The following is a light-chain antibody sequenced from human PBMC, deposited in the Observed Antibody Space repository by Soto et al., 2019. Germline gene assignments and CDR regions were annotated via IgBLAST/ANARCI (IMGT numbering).Light chain of an antibody. J-gene: IGKJ4*01. CDR1: QSISSY. CDR2: AAS. Sequence: DIQMTPSPSSLSASVGDRVTITCRASQSISSYLNWYQQQPGKAPKLLIYAASSLQSGVPSRFSGRGSGTDFTLPISRLQPDAVANYCGQQSDSTPALTFGGGTKVEIK. V-gene: IGKV1-39*01. CDR3: QQSDSTPALT.